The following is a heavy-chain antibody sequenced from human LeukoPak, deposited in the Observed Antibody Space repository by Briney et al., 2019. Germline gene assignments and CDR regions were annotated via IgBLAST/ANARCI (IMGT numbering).Heavy chain of an antibody. J-gene: IGHJ4*02. V-gene: IGHV3-30*02. CDR3: AKDMGYDILTVQVDY. D-gene: IGHD3-9*01. Sequence: SGGSLRLSCAASGFTFSSYWMSWVRQAPGKGLEWVAFIRYDGSNKYYADSVKGRFTISRDNAKNSLYLQMNSLRAEDTALYYCAKDMGYDILTVQVDYWGQGTLVTVSS. CDR1: GFTFSSYW. CDR2: IRYDGSNK.